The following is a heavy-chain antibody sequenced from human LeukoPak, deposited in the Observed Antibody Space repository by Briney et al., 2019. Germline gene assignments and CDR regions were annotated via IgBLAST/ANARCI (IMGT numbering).Heavy chain of an antibody. CDR3: ARSYYYGSSHTVDY. V-gene: IGHV3-33*01. CDR2: IWYDGSNK. D-gene: IGHD3-22*01. CDR1: GFTFSSYG. J-gene: IGHJ4*02. Sequence: GGSLRLSCAASGFTFSSYGMHWVRQAPGKGLEWVAVIWYDGSNKYYADSVKGRFTISRDNSKNTLYLQMNSLRAEDTAVYYCARSYYYGSSHTVDYWGQGTLVTVSS.